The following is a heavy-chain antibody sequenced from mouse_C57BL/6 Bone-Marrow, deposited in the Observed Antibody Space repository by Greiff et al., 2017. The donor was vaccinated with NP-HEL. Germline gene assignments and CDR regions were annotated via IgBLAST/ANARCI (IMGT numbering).Heavy chain of an antibody. CDR3: ARGADYDCYWYFDV. D-gene: IGHD2-4*01. V-gene: IGHV5-17*01. CDR2: ISSGSSTI. Sequence: EVKLMESGGGLVKPGGSLKLSCAASGFTFSDYGMHWVRQAPEKGLEWVAYISSGSSTIYYADTVKGRFTISRDNAKNTLFLQMTSLRSEDTAMYYCARGADYDCYWYFDVWGTGTTVTVSS. CDR1: GFTFSDYG. J-gene: IGHJ1*03.